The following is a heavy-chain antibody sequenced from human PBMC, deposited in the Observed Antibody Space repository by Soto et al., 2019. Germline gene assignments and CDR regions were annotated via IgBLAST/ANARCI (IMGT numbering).Heavy chain of an antibody. V-gene: IGHV6-1*01. J-gene: IGHJ5*02. Sequence: PSQTLSLTCAISGDSVSSNSAAWNWIRQSPSRGLEWLGRTYYRSKWYNDYAVSVKSRITINPDTSKNQFSLQLNSVTPEDTAVYYCARDLLWFGELPNWFDPWGQGTLVTVSS. CDR2: TYYRSKWYN. CDR3: ARDLLWFGELPNWFDP. CDR1: GDSVSSNSAA. D-gene: IGHD3-10*01.